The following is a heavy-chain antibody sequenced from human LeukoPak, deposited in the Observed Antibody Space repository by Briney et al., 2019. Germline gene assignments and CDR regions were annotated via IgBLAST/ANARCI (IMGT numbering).Heavy chain of an antibody. Sequence: GGSLRLSCAASGFTFSSYSMNWVRQAPGKGLEWVSSISSSSSYIYYADSVKGRSTISRDNAKNSLYLQMNSLRAEDTAVYYCARDLFYDSSGYAFDIRGQGTMVTVSS. CDR3: ARDLFYDSSGYAFDI. D-gene: IGHD3-22*01. V-gene: IGHV3-21*01. CDR1: GFTFSSYS. CDR2: ISSSSSYI. J-gene: IGHJ3*02.